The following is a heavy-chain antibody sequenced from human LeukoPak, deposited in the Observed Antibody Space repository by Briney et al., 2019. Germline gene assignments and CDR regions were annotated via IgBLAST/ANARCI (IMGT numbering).Heavy chain of an antibody. CDR3: ARVRASGSFRDAFDI. D-gene: IGHD1-26*01. CDR1: GFTFSDYY. V-gene: IGHV3-11*01. J-gene: IGHJ3*02. Sequence: GGSLRLSCAASGFTFSDYYMSWIRQAPGKGLEWVSYISSSGSTIYYADSVKGRFTISRDNAKNSLYLQMNSLRAEDTAVYYCARVRASGSFRDAFDIWGQGTVVTVSS. CDR2: ISSSGSTI.